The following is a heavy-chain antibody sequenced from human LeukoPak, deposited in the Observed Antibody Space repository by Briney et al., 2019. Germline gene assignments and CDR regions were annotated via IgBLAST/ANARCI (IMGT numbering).Heavy chain of an antibody. CDR3: ARDLWGVRGVIRADYDAFDI. V-gene: IGHV3-30-3*01. J-gene: IGHJ3*02. CDR2: ISYDGSNK. Sequence: GGSLRLSCAASGFTFSSYAMHWVRQAPGKGLEWVAVISYDGSNKYYADSVKGRFTISRDNSKNTLYLQMNSLRAEDTAVYYCARDLWGVRGVIRADYDAFDIWGQGTMVTVSS. CDR1: GFTFSSYA. D-gene: IGHD3-10*01.